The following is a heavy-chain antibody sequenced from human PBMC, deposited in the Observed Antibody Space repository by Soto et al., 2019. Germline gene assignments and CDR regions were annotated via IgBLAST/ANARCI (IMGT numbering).Heavy chain of an antibody. CDR2: ISYDGSNK. CDR1: GFTFSSSA. V-gene: IGHV3-30-3*01. CDR3: VRDKRDLRFLEWSYYFDF. J-gene: IGHJ4*02. Sequence: HPGGSLRLSCAASGFTFSSSAMHWVRQAPGKGLEWVAVISYDGSNKYYADSVKGRFTISRDNSKNTLYLQMNSLRAEDTAVYYCVRDKRDLRFLEWSYYFDFWGQGTLVTVSS. D-gene: IGHD3-3*01.